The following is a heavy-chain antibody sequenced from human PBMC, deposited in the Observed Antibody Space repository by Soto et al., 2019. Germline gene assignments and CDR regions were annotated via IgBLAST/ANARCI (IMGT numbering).Heavy chain of an antibody. CDR2: ISYDGSNK. CDR3: TTAQREWGPFGLGQRDNYYGRYV. Sequence: QVQLVESGGGVVQPGRSLRLSCAASGFTFSSYGVHWVRQAPGKGLEWVAGISYDGSNKYYPDSVKGRCTISRDNSKNTLYMKTNRLRTEDTAVYYCTTAQREWGPFGLGQRDNYYGRYVWGQGTTVTFSS. J-gene: IGHJ6*02. D-gene: IGHD2-8*01. CDR1: GFTFSSYG. V-gene: IGHV3-30*03.